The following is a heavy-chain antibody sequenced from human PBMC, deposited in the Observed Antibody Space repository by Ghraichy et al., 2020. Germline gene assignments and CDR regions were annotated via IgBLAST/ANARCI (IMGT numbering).Heavy chain of an antibody. D-gene: IGHD3-10*01. CDR3: AKTGGVWFGELFQYYYYYYGMDV. V-gene: IGHV3-23*01. CDR2: ISGSGGST. J-gene: IGHJ6*02. Sequence: GGSLRLSCAASGFTFSSYAMSWVRQAPGKGLEWVSAISGSGGSTYYADSVKGRFTISRDNSKNTLYLQMNSLRAEDTAVYYCAKTGGVWFGELFQYYYYYYGMDVWGQGTTVTVSS. CDR1: GFTFSSYA.